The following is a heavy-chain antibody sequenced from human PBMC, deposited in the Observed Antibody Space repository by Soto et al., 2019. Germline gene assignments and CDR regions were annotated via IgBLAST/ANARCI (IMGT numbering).Heavy chain of an antibody. CDR3: ARVSVVGDAFDI. Sequence: QVQLVQSGAEVKKPGASVKVSCKASGYTFTSYYMHWVRQAPGQGLEWMGIINPSGGSTSYAQKFQGRVTMTRDTSTSTVYMELGSLRSEDTAVYYCARVSVVGDAFDIWGQGTMVTVSS. D-gene: IGHD2-15*01. CDR2: INPSGGST. V-gene: IGHV1-46*01. J-gene: IGHJ3*02. CDR1: GYTFTSYY.